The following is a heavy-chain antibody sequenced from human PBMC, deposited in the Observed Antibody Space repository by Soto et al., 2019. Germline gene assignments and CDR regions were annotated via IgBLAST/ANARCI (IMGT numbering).Heavy chain of an antibody. CDR3: AKAEGYSYGRVRDAFRI. D-gene: IGHD5-18*01. V-gene: IGHV3-23*01. Sequence: EVQVLESGGGLVQPGGSLRLSCAASGFTFSNYAMTWVRQAPGRGLEWVSTISGSGDTTYYADCVKGRFTISRDNSKNTLDLQMNSLRAEDTAVYYCAKAEGYSYGRVRDAFRIWGQGTMVTVSS. CDR1: GFTFSNYA. CDR2: ISGSGDTT. J-gene: IGHJ3*02.